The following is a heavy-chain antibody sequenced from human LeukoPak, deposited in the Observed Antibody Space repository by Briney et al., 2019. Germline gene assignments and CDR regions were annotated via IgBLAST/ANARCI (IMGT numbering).Heavy chain of an antibody. CDR1: GFTFSSYR. J-gene: IGHJ4*02. D-gene: IGHD6-6*01. CDR2: ISGSGGST. Sequence: PGGSLRLSCAASGFTFSSYRMNWVRQAPGKGLEWVSAISGSGGSTYYADSVKGRFTISRDNSKNTLYLQMNSLRAEDTAVYYCAKSPGLVAARAIDYWGQGTLVTVSS. V-gene: IGHV3-23*01. CDR3: AKSPGLVAARAIDY.